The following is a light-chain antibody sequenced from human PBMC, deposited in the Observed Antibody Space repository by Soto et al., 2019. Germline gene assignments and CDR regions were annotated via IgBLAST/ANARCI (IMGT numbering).Light chain of an antibody. CDR1: QSVSSSY. J-gene: IGKJ3*01. CDR2: GAS. Sequence: EIVFTQSPGTLSLSPGERATLSCRASQSVSSSYLAWYQQKPGQAPRLLVYGASSRATGIPDRFSGSGSGTDLTLTISRXEPEDFAVYYCQHYGSSPFTFGPGTKVDIK. V-gene: IGKV3-20*01. CDR3: QHYGSSPFT.